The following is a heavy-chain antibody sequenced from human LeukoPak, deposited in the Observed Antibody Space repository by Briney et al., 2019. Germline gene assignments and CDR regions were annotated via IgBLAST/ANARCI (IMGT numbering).Heavy chain of an antibody. CDR3: ARDRGYCSGGSCYNWFDP. D-gene: IGHD2-15*01. V-gene: IGHV1-8*03. CDR2: MNPNSGNT. CDR1: GYTFTSYG. J-gene: IGHJ5*02. Sequence: ASVKVSCKASGYTFTSYGINWVRQATGQGLEWVGWMNPNSGNTGYAQKFQGRVTITRNTSISTAYMELSSLRSEDTAVYYCARDRGYCSGGSCYNWFDPWGQGTLVTVSS.